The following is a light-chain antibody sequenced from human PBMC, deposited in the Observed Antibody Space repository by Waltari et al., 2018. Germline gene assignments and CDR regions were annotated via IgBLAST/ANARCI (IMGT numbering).Light chain of an antibody. V-gene: IGLV1-44*01. CDR2: SNN. Sequence: QSVLTQPPSASGTPGQRVTISCSGSSSNLGRQPVNWYQQLPGTAPKLLIYSNNQRPSGVPDRFSGSKSGTSASLAISGLQSEDEADYYCAAWDDSLNGSYVFGTGTKVTVL. CDR1: SSNLGRQP. CDR3: AAWDDSLNGSYV. J-gene: IGLJ1*01.